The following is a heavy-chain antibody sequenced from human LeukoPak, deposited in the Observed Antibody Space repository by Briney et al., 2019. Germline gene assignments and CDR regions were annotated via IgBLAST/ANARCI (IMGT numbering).Heavy chain of an antibody. Sequence: SVKVSCKASGGTFSSYAISWVRQAPGQGLEWMGGIIPIFGTANYAQKFQGRVTITADESTSTAYMELSSLRSEDTAVYYCATDPSDFSRGGIHYYDSSGYYPPSFDYWGQGTLVTVSS. CDR3: ATDPSDFSRGGIHYYDSSGYYPPSFDY. CDR1: GGTFSSYA. V-gene: IGHV1-69*13. D-gene: IGHD3-22*01. CDR2: IIPIFGTA. J-gene: IGHJ4*02.